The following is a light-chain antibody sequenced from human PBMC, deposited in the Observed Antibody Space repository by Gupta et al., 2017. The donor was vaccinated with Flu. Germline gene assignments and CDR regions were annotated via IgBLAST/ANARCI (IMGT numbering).Light chain of an antibody. CDR3: QSYDSSLSGYWV. V-gene: IGLV1-40*01. CDR1: SSNIGAGYD. CDR2: VNS. Sequence: QSVLTQPPSVSGSPGQRVTISCTGSSSNIGAGYDVHWYQQLPGAAPKLLIYVNSNRPSGVPDRFSGSKSSTSASLAITGLQAEDEGEYYCQSYDSSLSGYWVFGGGTKLTVL. J-gene: IGLJ3*02.